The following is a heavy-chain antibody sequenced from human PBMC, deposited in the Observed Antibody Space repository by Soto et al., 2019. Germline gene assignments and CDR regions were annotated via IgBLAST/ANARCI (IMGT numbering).Heavy chain of an antibody. V-gene: IGHV4-59*01. CDR1: GGSISSYY. J-gene: IGHJ4*02. CDR3: ARVLRDGDFDY. CDR2: IYYSGST. D-gene: IGHD2-8*01. Sequence: SETLSLTCTVSGGSISSYYWSWIRQPPGKGLEWIGYIYYSGSTNYNPSLKSRVTISVDTSKNQFSLKPSSVTAADTAVYYCARVLRDGDFDYWGQGTLVTGSA.